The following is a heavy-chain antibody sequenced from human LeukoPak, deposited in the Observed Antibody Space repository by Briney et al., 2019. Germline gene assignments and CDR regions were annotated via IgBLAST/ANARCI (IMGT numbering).Heavy chain of an antibody. D-gene: IGHD4-17*01. CDR2: ISSSSSTI. J-gene: IGHJ4*02. CDR1: GLTFSSYS. V-gene: IGHV3-48*04. CDR3: ARDPFMTTGWGVDY. Sequence: GGSLRLSCVASGLTFSSYSMNWDRQGPGKGLEWVPYISSSSSTISYAASVKGRFTISRHNARNSLYLQMNSLRAEDTAVYYCARDPFMTTGWGVDYWGQGTLVTVSS.